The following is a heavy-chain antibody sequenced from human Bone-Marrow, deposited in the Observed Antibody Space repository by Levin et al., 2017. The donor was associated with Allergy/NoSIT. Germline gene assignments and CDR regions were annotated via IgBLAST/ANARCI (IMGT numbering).Heavy chain of an antibody. Sequence: GESLKISCAASGFTFSSYAMSWVRQAPGKGLEWVSAISGSGGSTYYADSVKGRFTISRDNSKNTLYLQMNSLRAEDTAVYYCAKKLDYGDYDAPFDYWGQGTLVTVSS. CDR1: GFTFSSYA. CDR2: ISGSGGST. J-gene: IGHJ4*02. V-gene: IGHV3-23*01. D-gene: IGHD4-17*01. CDR3: AKKLDYGDYDAPFDY.